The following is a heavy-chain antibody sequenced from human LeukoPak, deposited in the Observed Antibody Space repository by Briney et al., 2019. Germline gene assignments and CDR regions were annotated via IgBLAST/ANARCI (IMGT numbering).Heavy chain of an antibody. J-gene: IGHJ4*02. D-gene: IGHD6-19*01. CDR3: ARGGYSSGLDY. V-gene: IGHV3-48*03. Sequence: GGSLRLSCAASGFTFSSYEMNWVRQAPGKGLEWVSYISSSGSTIYYADSVKGRFTISRDNAKNSLYLQMNSLRAEDTAVYYCARGGYSSGLDYWGQGTLVTVSS. CDR1: GFTFSSYE. CDR2: ISSSGSTI.